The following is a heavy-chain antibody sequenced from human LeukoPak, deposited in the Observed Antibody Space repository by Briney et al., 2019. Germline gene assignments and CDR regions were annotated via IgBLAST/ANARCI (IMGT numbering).Heavy chain of an antibody. D-gene: IGHD3-16*01. V-gene: IGHV3-13*01. J-gene: IGHJ4*02. CDR3: ARGGDYHQYDY. CDR2: IGPAGDT. CDR1: GFTFSSYD. Sequence: GGSLRLSCAASGFTFSSYDMHWVRQATGKGLEWVSAIGPAGDTYYPGSVKGRFTITRENANNSLYLQMNSPRAEDTAVYYCARGGDYHQYDYRGQGTLVTVSS.